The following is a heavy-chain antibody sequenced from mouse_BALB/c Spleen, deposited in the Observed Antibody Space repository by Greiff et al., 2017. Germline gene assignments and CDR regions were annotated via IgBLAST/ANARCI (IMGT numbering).Heavy chain of an antibody. Sequence: EVHLVESGGGLVKPGGSLKLSCAASGFTFSSYAMSWVRQSPEKRLEWVAEISSGGSYTYYPDTVTGRFTISRDNAKNTLYLEMSSLRSEDTAMYYCARRGDYDGLDYWGQGTTLTVSS. J-gene: IGHJ2*01. CDR1: GFTFSSYA. CDR3: ARRGDYDGLDY. V-gene: IGHV5-9-4*01. CDR2: ISSGGSYT. D-gene: IGHD2-4*01.